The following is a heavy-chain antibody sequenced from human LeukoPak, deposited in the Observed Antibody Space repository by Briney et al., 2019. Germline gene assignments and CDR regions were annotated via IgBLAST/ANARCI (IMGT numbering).Heavy chain of an antibody. CDR2: INPNSGGT. CDR3: ARDPTMVRGVMLFAS. CDR1: GYTFTGYY. D-gene: IGHD3-10*01. V-gene: IGHV1-2*02. Sequence: ASVKVSCKASGYTFTGYYMHWVRQAPGQGLEWMGWINPNSGGTNYAQKFQGRVTMTRDTSISTAYMELRSLRSDDTAVYYCARDPTMVRGVMLFASWGQGTLVTVSS. J-gene: IGHJ4*02.